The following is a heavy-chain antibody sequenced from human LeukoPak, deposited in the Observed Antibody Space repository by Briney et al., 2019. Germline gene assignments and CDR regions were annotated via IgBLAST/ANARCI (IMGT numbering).Heavy chain of an antibody. J-gene: IGHJ3*02. V-gene: IGHV3-21*01. CDR3: ARAPRSSGSFGAFDI. CDR1: GFTFNRYN. Sequence: GGSLRLSCAASGFTFNRYNMNWVRRAPGKGLEWVSSISTSSSYIYYADSVRGRFTISRDNAKNSLYLQMNSLRAEDTAVYYCARAPRSSGSFGAFDIWGQGTMVTVSS. CDR2: ISTSSSYI. D-gene: IGHD6-19*01.